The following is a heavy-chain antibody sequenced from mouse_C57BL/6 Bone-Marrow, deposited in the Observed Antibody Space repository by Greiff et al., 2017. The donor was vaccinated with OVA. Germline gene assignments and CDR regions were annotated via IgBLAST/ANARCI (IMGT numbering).Heavy chain of an antibody. J-gene: IGHJ3*01. V-gene: IGHV1-19*01. CDR1: GYTFTDYY. CDR2: INPYNGGT. CDR3: ARRRTAQSPFAD. D-gene: IGHD3-2*02. Sequence: VQLQQSGPVLVKPGASVKMSCKASGYTFTDYYMNWVKQSNGKSLEWIGVINPYNGGTSDNQKFKGKATLTVDKSSSTAYMELNSRTSEYSAVYYCARRRTAQSPFADWGQGTLVTVSA.